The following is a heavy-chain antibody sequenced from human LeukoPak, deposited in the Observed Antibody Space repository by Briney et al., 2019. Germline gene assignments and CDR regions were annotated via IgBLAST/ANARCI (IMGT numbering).Heavy chain of an antibody. CDR2: IKEDGSEE. Sequence: GGSLRLSCEASGSSFSAYWMSWVRQAPGKGLEWVANIKEDGSEEYYVDSVKGRFTISRDNAKNSLYLQMNSLRAEDTAVFFCARCVFGLNTRNWFFDLRGRGTLVTVSS. V-gene: IGHV3-7*05. D-gene: IGHD5/OR15-5a*01. CDR1: GSSFSAYW. CDR3: ARCVFGLNTRNWFFDL. J-gene: IGHJ2*01.